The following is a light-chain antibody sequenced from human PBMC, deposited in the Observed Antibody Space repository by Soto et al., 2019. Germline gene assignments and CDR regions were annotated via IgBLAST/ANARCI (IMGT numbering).Light chain of an antibody. V-gene: IGKV3-15*01. CDR3: QKYNNWPFALT. CDR2: GAS. CDR1: QSVSSK. Sequence: EIVLTQSPATLSVSPGDRATLSCRASQSVSSKLAWYQQKPGQAPRVLIYGASTRATGIPARFSGSGSGTEFTLTISSLQSEDFAVYYCQKYNNWPFALTFGGGTKVDIK. J-gene: IGKJ4*01.